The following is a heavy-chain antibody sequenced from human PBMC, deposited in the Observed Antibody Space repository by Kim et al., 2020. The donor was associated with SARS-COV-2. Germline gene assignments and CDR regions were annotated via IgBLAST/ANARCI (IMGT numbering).Heavy chain of an antibody. Sequence: SETLSLTCAVYGGSFSGYYWSWIRQPPGKGLEWIGEINHSGSTNYNPSLKSRVTISVDTSKNQFSLKLSSVTAADTAVYYCARGNATVTTVTLFDYWGQGTLVTVSS. CDR3: ARGNATVTTVTLFDY. J-gene: IGHJ4*02. CDR1: GGSFSGYY. V-gene: IGHV4-34*01. D-gene: IGHD4-4*01. CDR2: INHSGST.